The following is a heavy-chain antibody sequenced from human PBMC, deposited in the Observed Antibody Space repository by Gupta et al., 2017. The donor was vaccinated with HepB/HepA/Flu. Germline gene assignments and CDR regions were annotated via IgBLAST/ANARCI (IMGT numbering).Heavy chain of an antibody. V-gene: IGHV1-18*01. Sequence: QVQLEQSGTEVKKPGASVRVSCKASGYTFTNYDLNWVRQAPGQGLEWMGWITTYNGNTNYAQRFQGRVTMTTDPSTSTVYMDLRNLRSDDTAVYWCARDMGWGFFDYWGQGTLVTVSS. CDR2: ITTYNGNT. J-gene: IGHJ4*02. CDR1: GYTFTNYD. CDR3: ARDMGWGFFDY. D-gene: IGHD7-27*01.